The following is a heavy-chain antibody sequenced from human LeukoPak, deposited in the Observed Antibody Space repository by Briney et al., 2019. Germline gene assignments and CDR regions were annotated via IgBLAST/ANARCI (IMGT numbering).Heavy chain of an antibody. CDR2: ISYDGSNK. CDR3: AKAPRHRGISMVRGVREDHYMDV. CDR1: GFTFSSYA. V-gene: IGHV3-30*04. J-gene: IGHJ6*03. Sequence: GGSLRLSCAASGFTFSSYAMHWVRQAPGKGLEWVAVISYDGSNKYYADSVKGRFTISRDNSKNTLYLQMNSLRAEDTAVYYCAKAPRHRGISMVRGVREDHYMDVWGKGTTVTISS. D-gene: IGHD3-10*01.